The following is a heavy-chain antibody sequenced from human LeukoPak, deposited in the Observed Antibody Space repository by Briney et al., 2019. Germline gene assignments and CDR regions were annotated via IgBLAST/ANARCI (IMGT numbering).Heavy chain of an antibody. D-gene: IGHD2-15*01. CDR2: IRGSGDIT. Sequence: PGGSLRLSCAASGFTFSSYGMSWVRQAPGKGLEWVSTIRGSGDITYYADSVKGRFTISRDNSKNTLYLQMNSLRAEDTAVYYCAKDGAAHFDYWGQGTLVTVSS. V-gene: IGHV3-23*01. CDR3: AKDGAAHFDY. CDR1: GFTFSSYG. J-gene: IGHJ4*02.